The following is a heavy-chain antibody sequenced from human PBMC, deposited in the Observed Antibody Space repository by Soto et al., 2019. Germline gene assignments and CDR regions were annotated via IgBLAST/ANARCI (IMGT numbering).Heavy chain of an antibody. V-gene: IGHV3-23*01. CDR2: ISGSGSGT. CDR1: GFSFSTYV. CDR3: AKPDY. Sequence: EVQLLESGGGLVQPGGSLRLSCAASGFSFSTYVMSWVRQAPGKGLEWVSTISGSGSGTYYADSVKGRFTISRDNSRNTLYLQINSLRAEDTAIYYCAKPDYGGQGTLVTVSS. J-gene: IGHJ4*02.